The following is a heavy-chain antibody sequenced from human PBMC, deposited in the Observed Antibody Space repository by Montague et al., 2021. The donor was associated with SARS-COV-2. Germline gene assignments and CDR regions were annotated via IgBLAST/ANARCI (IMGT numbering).Heavy chain of an antibody. Sequence: SETLSLTCTVSGGSISSYYWSWIRQPPGKGLEWIGYIYFSGSTDYNPALKSRVTTSVDTSKNQFSLRLSSPTAADTAVYYCARHGRFSAIVNTPRGAFDIWGPATMVTVSS. CDR1: GGSISSYY. D-gene: IGHD1-26*01. J-gene: IGHJ3*02. CDR3: ARHGRFSAIVNTPRGAFDI. CDR2: IYFSGST. V-gene: IGHV4-59*08.